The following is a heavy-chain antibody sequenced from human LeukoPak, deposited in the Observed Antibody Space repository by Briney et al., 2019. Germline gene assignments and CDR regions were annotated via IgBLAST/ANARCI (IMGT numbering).Heavy chain of an antibody. J-gene: IGHJ4*02. CDR1: GFTVSSNY. CDR2: IYSGGST. Sequence: PGGSLRLSWAASGFTVSSNYMSWVRQAPGKGLEWVSVIYSGGSTYYADSVKGRFTISRDNSKNTLYLQMNSLRPEDTAVYYCARDLRLTTIFGVVSNWGQGTLVTVSS. CDR3: ARDLRLTTIFGVVSN. D-gene: IGHD3-3*01. V-gene: IGHV3-66*02.